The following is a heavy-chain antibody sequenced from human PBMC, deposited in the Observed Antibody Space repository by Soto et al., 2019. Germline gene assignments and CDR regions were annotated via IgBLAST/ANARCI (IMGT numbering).Heavy chain of an antibody. D-gene: IGHD1-7*01. Sequence: ASVKVSCKASGGTFSSYAISWVRQAPGQRLEWMGWINAGIGNTKYSQKFQGRVTITRDTSASTAYMELSSLRSEDTAVYYCARDSGSITGTTLFDYWGQGTLVTVSS. CDR2: INAGIGNT. CDR1: GGTFSSYA. CDR3: ARDSGSITGTTLFDY. J-gene: IGHJ4*02. V-gene: IGHV1-3*01.